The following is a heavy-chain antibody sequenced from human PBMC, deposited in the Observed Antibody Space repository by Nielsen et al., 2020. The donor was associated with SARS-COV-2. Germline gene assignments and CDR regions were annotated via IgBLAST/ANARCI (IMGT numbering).Heavy chain of an antibody. CDR3: ARHSNYYGSGTMSGWFDP. CDR2: IDPSDSYI. J-gene: IGHJ5*02. V-gene: IGHV5-10-1*01. D-gene: IGHD3-10*01. CDR1: GDGLSSYW. Sequence: GGSLRLSCKASGDGLSSYWISWVRQMPGKGPEWMGRIDPSDSYINYSPSFQGHVTISADKSISTAYLQWSSLKASDTATYYCARHSNYYGSGTMSGWFDPWGQGTLVTVSS.